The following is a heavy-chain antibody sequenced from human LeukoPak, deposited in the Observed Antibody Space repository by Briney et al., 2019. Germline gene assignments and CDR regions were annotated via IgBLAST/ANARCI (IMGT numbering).Heavy chain of an antibody. D-gene: IGHD5-18*01. CDR3: ARDGDTAMGHFDY. V-gene: IGHV4-59*12. Sequence: SETLSLTCTVSGGSISSYYWSWIRQPPGKGLEWIGYIYYSGSTNYNPSLKSRVTISVDTSKNQFSLKLSSVTAADTAVYYCARDGDTAMGHFDYWGQGTLVTVSS. CDR1: GGSISSYY. CDR2: IYYSGST. J-gene: IGHJ4*02.